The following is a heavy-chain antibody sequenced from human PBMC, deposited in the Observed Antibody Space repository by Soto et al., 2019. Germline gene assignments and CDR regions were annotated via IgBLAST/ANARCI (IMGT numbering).Heavy chain of an antibody. Sequence: EVQLLESGGGLVQPGGSLRLSCAASGFTFSTYAMTWVRQAPGKGLEWVSAISGSGVDTYYADSVKGRFTVSRDNSKNTLYLQVNSLRVEDTAVYYCASSNNWSLFQHWGQGTLVTVSS. CDR2: ISGSGVDT. J-gene: IGHJ1*01. D-gene: IGHD3-9*01. CDR3: ASSNNWSLFQH. CDR1: GFTFSTYA. V-gene: IGHV3-23*01.